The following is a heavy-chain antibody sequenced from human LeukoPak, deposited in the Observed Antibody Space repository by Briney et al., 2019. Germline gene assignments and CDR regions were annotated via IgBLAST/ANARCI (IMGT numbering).Heavy chain of an antibody. CDR1: GFTFSDYW. CDR3: GRDLDT. D-gene: IGHD3-9*01. J-gene: IGHJ4*02. CDR2: INPGGSYT. Sequence: GGSLGLSCAASGFTFSDYWIYWVRHAPGKGLMWVSRINPGGSYTNYADSVKGRFTISRDNAKNTVFLQMNSLRADDTGVYYCGRDLDTWGRGTLVTVSA. V-gene: IGHV3-74*01.